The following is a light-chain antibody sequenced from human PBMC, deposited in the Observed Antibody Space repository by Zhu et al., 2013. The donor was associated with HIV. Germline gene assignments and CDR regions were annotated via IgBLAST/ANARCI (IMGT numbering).Light chain of an antibody. CDR3: QQYKIYSLT. Sequence: TQSPGTLSLSPGERATLSCRASQFVGSSTFLAWYQQKPGKAPSLLIYKASTLQSGVPSRFSGSGSGTEFTLTIDNLQPADFATYYCQQYKIYSLTFGGGTRVE. J-gene: IGKJ4*01. CDR1: QFVGSS. CDR2: KAS. V-gene: IGKV1-5*03.